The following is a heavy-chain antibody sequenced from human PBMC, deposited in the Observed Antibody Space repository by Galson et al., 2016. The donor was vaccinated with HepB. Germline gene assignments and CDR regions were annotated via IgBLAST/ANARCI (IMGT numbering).Heavy chain of an antibody. CDR2: IYWDDDK. V-gene: IGHV2-5*02. D-gene: IGHD3-10*01. J-gene: IGHJ3*02. Sequence: PALVKPTQTLTLTCTFSGFSLTTSRVGVGWIRQPPGKALEWLALIYWDDDKRYSSSLKNRLTITKDTSKNQVVLTMTNMDPVDTATYYCADRLRESGSYNAFHMWGQGTMVTVSS. CDR3: ADRLRESGSYNAFHM. CDR1: GFSLTTSRVG.